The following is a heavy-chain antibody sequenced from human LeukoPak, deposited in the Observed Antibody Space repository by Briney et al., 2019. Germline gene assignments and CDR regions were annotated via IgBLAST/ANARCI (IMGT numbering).Heavy chain of an antibody. J-gene: IGHJ4*02. CDR2: IYYSGST. D-gene: IGHD6-19*01. CDR1: GGSISSYY. Sequence: SETLSLTRTVSGGSISSYYWSWIRQPPGKELEWIGHIYYSGSTNYNPSLKSRVTISVDTSKNEFSLKLSSVTAADTAVYYCARHYDSGWYGEYYFDYWGQGALVTVSS. V-gene: IGHV4-59*08. CDR3: ARHYDSGWYGEYYFDY.